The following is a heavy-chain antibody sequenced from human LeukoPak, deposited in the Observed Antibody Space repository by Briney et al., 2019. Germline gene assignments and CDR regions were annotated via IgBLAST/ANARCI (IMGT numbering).Heavy chain of an antibody. Sequence: ASVKVSCKASGYTFTGYYMHWVRQAPGQGLEWMGWINPNSGGTNYAQKFQGRVTMTRDTSISPAYMELSRLRSDDTAVYYCARDFPGIAVAGDDYWGQGTLVTVSS. D-gene: IGHD6-19*01. CDR2: INPNSGGT. V-gene: IGHV1-2*02. J-gene: IGHJ4*02. CDR1: GYTFTGYY. CDR3: ARDFPGIAVAGDDY.